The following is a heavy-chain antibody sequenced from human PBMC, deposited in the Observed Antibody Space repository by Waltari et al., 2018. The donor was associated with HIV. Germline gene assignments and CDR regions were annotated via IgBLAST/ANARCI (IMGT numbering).Heavy chain of an antibody. V-gene: IGHV4-39*01. Sequence: QLQLQESGPGLVKPSETLSLTCTVSGGSISSSSYYWGWIRQPPGKGLEWIGSIYYSGGTYYNPSLKSRVTISVDTSKNQFSLKLSSVTAADTAVYYCAAEDASIAAADYYYYGMDVWGQGTTVTVSS. D-gene: IGHD6-13*01. CDR2: IYYSGGT. CDR3: AAEDASIAAADYYYYGMDV. CDR1: GGSISSSSYY. J-gene: IGHJ6*02.